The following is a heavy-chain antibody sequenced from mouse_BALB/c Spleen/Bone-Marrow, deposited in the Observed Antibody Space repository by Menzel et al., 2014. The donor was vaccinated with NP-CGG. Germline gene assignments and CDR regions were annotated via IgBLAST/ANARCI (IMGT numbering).Heavy chain of an antibody. CDR3: TTLARNYFDY. V-gene: IGHV1-5*01. Sequence: VQLKESGTVLARPGASVKMSCKASGYTFTSYWMRWVKQRPGQGLEWIGTIYPGNSDTTYNQKFKGKAKLTAVTSTSTAYMELSSLTNEDSAVYYCTTLARNYFDYWGQGTTLTVSS. J-gene: IGHJ2*01. CDR2: IYPGNSDT. CDR1: GYTFTSYW.